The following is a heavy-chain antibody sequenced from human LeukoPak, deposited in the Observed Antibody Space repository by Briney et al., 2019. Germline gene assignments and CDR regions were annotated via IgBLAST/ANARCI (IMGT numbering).Heavy chain of an antibody. D-gene: IGHD5-12*01. Sequence: SETLSLTCTVSGGSISSSSYYWGWIRQPPGKGLEWIANIYFSGSTYYNPSLKSRVTISLDTPKNQFSLKLSSVTATDTAVYYCARFISGHFDYWGQGTLVTVSS. CDR1: GGSISSSSYY. CDR2: IYFSGST. CDR3: ARFISGHFDY. J-gene: IGHJ4*02. V-gene: IGHV4-39*01.